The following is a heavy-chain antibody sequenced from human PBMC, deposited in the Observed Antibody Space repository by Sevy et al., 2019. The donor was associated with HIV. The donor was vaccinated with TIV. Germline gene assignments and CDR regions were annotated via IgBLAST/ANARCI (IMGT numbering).Heavy chain of an antibody. J-gene: IGHJ6*02. CDR1: GFTFSGSA. CDR2: IRSKANSYAT. CDR3: TRPAGVVPAAMGYYGMDV. V-gene: IGHV3-73*01. D-gene: IGHD2-2*01. Sequence: GGSLRLSCAASGFTFSGSAMHWVRQASGKGLEWVGRIRSKANSYATAYAASVKGRFTISRDDSKNTAYLQMNSLKTEDTAVYYCTRPAGVVPAAMGYYGMDVWAQGTKVTVSS.